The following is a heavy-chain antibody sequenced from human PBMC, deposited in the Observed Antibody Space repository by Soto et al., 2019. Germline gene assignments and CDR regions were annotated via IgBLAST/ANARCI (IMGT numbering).Heavy chain of an antibody. CDR2: ISGDGDRT. V-gene: IGHV3-23*01. D-gene: IGHD5-12*01. CDR3: AKEHGSMQPFDY. J-gene: IGHJ4*02. CDR1: GFTFSNYG. Sequence: QLLESGGGLVQPGGSLRLSCTASGFTFSNYGMNWVRQAPGKGLEWVSAISGDGDRTYYPDSVKGRFSISRDNSKNTLFLQMNSLRAEDTAVYYCAKEHGSMQPFDYWGQGTLVTVSS.